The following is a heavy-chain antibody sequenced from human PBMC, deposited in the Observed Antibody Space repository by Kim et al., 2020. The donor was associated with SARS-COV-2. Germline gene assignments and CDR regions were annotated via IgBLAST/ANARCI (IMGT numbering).Heavy chain of an antibody. CDR3: ATLAQGGDILTGYYNGDYYYYYYGMDV. CDR1: GGSISSYY. V-gene: IGHV4-59*01. CDR2: IYYSGST. Sequence: SETLSLTCTVSGGSISSYYWSWIRQPPGKGLEWIGYIYYSGSTNYNPSLKSRVTISVDTSKNQFSLKLSSVTAAGTAVYYCATLAQGGDILTGYYNGDYYYYYYGMDVWGQGTTVTVSS. J-gene: IGHJ6*02. D-gene: IGHD3-9*01.